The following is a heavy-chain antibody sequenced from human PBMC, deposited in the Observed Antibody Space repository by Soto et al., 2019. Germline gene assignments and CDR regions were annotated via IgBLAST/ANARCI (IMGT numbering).Heavy chain of an antibody. J-gene: IGHJ4*02. CDR3: ARRYGYSFDY. D-gene: IGHD1-1*01. CDR1: AGSISSYY. CDR2: IYYSGST. V-gene: IGHV4-59*08. Sequence: SETLSLTCTVSAGSISSYYWSWIRQPPGRGLEWIGYIYYSGSTNYNPSLKSRVTISVDTSKNQFSLKLSSVTAADTAVYYCARRYGYSFDYWGQGTLVTVPQ.